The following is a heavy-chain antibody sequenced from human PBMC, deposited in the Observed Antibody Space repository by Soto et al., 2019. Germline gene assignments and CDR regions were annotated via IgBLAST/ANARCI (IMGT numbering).Heavy chain of an antibody. CDR2: VSNSGSNT. CDR1: GFTFSNYV. J-gene: IGHJ6*03. Sequence: EVQLLEYGGGLVQPGGSLRLSCAASGFTFSNYVMSWVRQAPGKGLEWVSSVSNSGSNTYYAESVKGRVTISRDNSNNTLYLQMNSLRAEDTAIYYCARRGRTLPHYSYYMDVWGKGTTVTVSS. CDR3: ARRGRTLPHYSYYMDV. V-gene: IGHV3-23*01.